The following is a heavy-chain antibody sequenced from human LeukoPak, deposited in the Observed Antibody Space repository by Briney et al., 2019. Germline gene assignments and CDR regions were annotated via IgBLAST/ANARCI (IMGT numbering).Heavy chain of an antibody. CDR2: IKEDGSQK. CDR1: GLGLSTNG. CDR3: ARLGAGSGSLDF. D-gene: IGHD5-12*01. J-gene: IGHJ4*02. V-gene: IGHV3-7*01. Sequence: GGSLKPSGGAPGLGLSTNGMSWSAQPQGRGLKCLANIKEDGSQKYYVNSVAGRFSISRDNAKNSLFLQMDYLRADDTAVYYCARLGAGSGSLDFWGQGTLVTVSS.